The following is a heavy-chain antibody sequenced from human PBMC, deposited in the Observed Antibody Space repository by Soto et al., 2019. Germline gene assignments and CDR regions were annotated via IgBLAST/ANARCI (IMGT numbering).Heavy chain of an antibody. J-gene: IGHJ3*02. CDR1: GGTFSNYA. V-gene: IGHV1-69*13. CDR2: IIPIFGTA. D-gene: IGHD3-22*01. CDR3: ARGYDSSGYRYDAFDI. Sequence: SVKVSCKASGGTFSNYAISWVRQAPGQGLELRGGIIPIFGTANYAQKCQGRVTITADESTSTAYMELSSLRSEDTAVYYCARGYDSSGYRYDAFDIWGQGTMVTVSS.